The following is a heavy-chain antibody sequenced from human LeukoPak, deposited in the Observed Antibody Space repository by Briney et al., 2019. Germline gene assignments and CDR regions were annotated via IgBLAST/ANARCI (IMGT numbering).Heavy chain of an antibody. CDR1: GYSFPNYW. CDR2: IYPGNSDT. CDR3: ARPRRQGASSLVGDALDI. J-gene: IGHJ3*02. V-gene: IGHV5-51*01. D-gene: IGHD2-15*01. Sequence: GESLKISCKGFGYSFPNYWIAWVRQMPGKGLEWIGIIYPGNSDTTYSPSFQGQVTMSADKSIDTAYVQWSSLKASDTAMYYCARPRRQGASSLVGDALDIWGQGTMVTVSS.